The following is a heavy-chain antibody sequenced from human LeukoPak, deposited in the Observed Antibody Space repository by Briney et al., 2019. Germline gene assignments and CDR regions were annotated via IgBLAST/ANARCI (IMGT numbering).Heavy chain of an antibody. J-gene: IGHJ3*02. V-gene: IGHV3-33*05. D-gene: IGHD2-21*02. CDR2: ISYDGTNK. CDR1: GFTFSSYG. CDR3: ARDRAPYCGGDCSDAFDI. Sequence: PGRSLRLSCAASGFTFSSYGMHWVRQAPGKGLEWVAVISYDGTNKYYADSVKGPFTISRDNAENSLYLQMNSLRAEDTAVYYCARDRAPYCGGDCSDAFDIWGQGTMVTVSS.